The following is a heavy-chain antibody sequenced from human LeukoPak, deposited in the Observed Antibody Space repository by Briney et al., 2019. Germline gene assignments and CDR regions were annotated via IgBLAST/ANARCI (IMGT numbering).Heavy chain of an antibody. CDR3: ARDGQQLGIDY. J-gene: IGHJ4*02. CDR2: INHSGST. CDR1: GGSFSGYY. D-gene: IGHD6-6*01. Sequence: TSETLSLTCAVYGGSFSGYYWSWIRQPPGKGLEWIGEINHSGSTNYNPSLKSRVTISVDTSKNQFSLTLSSVTAADTAVYYCARDGQQLGIDYWGQGTLVTVSS. V-gene: IGHV4-34*01.